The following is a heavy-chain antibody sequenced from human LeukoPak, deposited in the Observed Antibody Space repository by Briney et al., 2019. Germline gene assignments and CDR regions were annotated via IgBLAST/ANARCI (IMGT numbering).Heavy chain of an antibody. CDR2: IEHRGNT. CDR3: ARGRGVAARRGFDF. J-gene: IGHJ4*02. Sequence: SETLSLTCVVNGESFSNHYWTWIRQSPGKWLEWIGEIEHRGNTNYNPSLKSRVTISVDTSKNEFSLKLKSMTAADTAVFYCARGRGVAARRGFDFWGQGTLVTVSS. D-gene: IGHD6-6*01. CDR1: GESFSNHY. V-gene: IGHV4-34*01.